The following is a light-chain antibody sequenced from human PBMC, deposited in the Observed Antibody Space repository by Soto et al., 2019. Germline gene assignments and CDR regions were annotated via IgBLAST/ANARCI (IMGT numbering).Light chain of an antibody. CDR3: QQALNFPWT. Sequence: DIQMTQSPSYVSASVGDRVIITCRASQGISNWLAWYQQKPGQAPKLLMQVASSLQSGVPSRFSVTVSGTYFTINIRSLQPEDGESDDGQQALNFPWTFGQGTKVDIK. J-gene: IGKJ1*01. CDR2: VAS. V-gene: IGKV1-12*01. CDR1: QGISNW.